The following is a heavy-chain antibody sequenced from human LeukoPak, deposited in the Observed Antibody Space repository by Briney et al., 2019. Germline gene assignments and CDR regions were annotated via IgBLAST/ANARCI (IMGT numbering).Heavy chain of an antibody. CDR2: ISAYNGNT. J-gene: IGHJ5*02. D-gene: IGHD6-19*01. CDR3: ARVWLSDSSGWFRGDWFDP. V-gene: IGHV1-18*01. Sequence: GASVKVSCKASGYTFTSYGISWVRQAPGQGLEWMGWISAYNGNTNYAQKLQGRVTMTTDTSTSTAYMELRSLRSDDTAVYYCARVWLSDSSGWFRGDWFDPWGQGTLVTVSS. CDR1: GYTFTSYG.